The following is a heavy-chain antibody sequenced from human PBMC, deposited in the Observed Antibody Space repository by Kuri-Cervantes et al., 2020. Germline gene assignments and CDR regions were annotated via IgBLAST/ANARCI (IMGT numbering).Heavy chain of an antibody. Sequence: GESLKISCAASGFTFSSYGMHWVRQAPGKGLEWVAVISYDGSNKYYADSVKGRFTISRDNSKNTLYLQMNSLRAEDTAVYYCAKGGRWVVAATPLRFDPWGQGTLVTVSS. CDR2: ISYDGSNK. J-gene: IGHJ5*02. CDR1: GFTFSSYG. CDR3: AKGGRWVVAATPLRFDP. V-gene: IGHV3-30*18. D-gene: IGHD2-15*01.